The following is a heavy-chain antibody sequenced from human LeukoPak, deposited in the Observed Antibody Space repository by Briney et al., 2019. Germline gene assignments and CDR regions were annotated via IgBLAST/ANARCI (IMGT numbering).Heavy chain of an antibody. Sequence: SVKVSCKASGGTFSSYAISWVRQPPGQGLEWMGRIIPIFGTANYAQKFQGRVTITADKSTSTAYMELSSLRSGDTAVYYCARGGYCSGGSCYPIDYWGQGTLVTVSS. J-gene: IGHJ4*02. CDR2: IIPIFGTA. D-gene: IGHD2-15*01. CDR1: GGTFSSYA. V-gene: IGHV1-69*06. CDR3: ARGGYCSGGSCYPIDY.